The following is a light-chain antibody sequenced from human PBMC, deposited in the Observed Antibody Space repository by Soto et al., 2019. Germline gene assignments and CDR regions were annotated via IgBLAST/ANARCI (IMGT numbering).Light chain of an antibody. CDR1: SSKIENNY. CDR3: GTWDSSLSAGV. CDR2: ENN. Sequence: QSVLTQPPSVSAAPGQKVTISCSGSSSKIENNYVSWYQQLPGTAPKLLIYENNKRPSGIPDRFSGSKSGTSATLGITGLQTGDEADYYCGTWDSSLSAGVFGGGTKVTVL. V-gene: IGLV1-51*02. J-gene: IGLJ2*01.